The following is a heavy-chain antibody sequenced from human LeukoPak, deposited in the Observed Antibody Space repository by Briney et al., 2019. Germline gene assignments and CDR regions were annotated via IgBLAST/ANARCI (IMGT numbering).Heavy chain of an antibody. CDR1: GDSVSSNSAA. V-gene: IGHV6-1*01. J-gene: IGHJ5*02. CDR3: ARVMELPSARWFDP. D-gene: IGHD1-7*01. CDR2: TYYRSKWYN. Sequence: SQTLSLTCAISGDSVSSNSAAWNWIRQSPSRGLEWLGRTYYRSKWYNDYAVSVKSRITINPDTSKNQFSLQLNSVTPEVTAVYYCARVMELPSARWFDPWGQGTLVTVSS.